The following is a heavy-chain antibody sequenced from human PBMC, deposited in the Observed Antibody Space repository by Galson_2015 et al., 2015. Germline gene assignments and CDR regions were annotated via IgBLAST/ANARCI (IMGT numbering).Heavy chain of an antibody. V-gene: IGHV3-23*01. J-gene: IGHJ3*02. CDR2: ISGSGGST. CDR1: GFTFSSYA. D-gene: IGHD3-10*01. Sequence: LRVSWAAFGFTFSSYAMSWVRQAPGKGLEWVSAISGSGGSTYYADSVKGRFTISRDNSKNTLYLQMNSLRAEDTAVYYCAKTWFGEWNDAFDIWGQGTMVTVSS. CDR3: AKTWFGEWNDAFDI.